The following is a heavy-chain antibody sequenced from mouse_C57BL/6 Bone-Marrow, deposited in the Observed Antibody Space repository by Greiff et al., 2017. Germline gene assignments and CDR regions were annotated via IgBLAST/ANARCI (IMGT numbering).Heavy chain of an antibody. J-gene: IGHJ1*03. CDR1: GFSLTSYG. V-gene: IGHV2-2*01. CDR2: IWRGGST. Sequence: QVQLQQSGPGLVQPSQSLSITCTVSGFSLTSYGVHWVRQSPGKGLEWLGVIWRGGSTDYNAAFISRLSISKDNSKSQVFFKMNRLQADDTAIYYCATQYFDVWGTGTTVTVSS. CDR3: ATQYFDV.